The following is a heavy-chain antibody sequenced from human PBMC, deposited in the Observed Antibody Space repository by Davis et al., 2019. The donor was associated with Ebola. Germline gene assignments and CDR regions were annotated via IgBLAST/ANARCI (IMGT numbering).Heavy chain of an antibody. J-gene: IGHJ4*02. CDR3: TRDFDWDGGY. CDR1: GVTFSSHW. V-gene: IGHV3-74*01. CDR2: INSDGSRT. D-gene: IGHD3-16*01. Sequence: GESLKISCAASGVTFSSHWMHWFRPASGKGLLWVSRINSDGSRTSYADSVKGRFTISRDNAKNTLYLQMNSLRAEDTAVYYCTRDFDWDGGYWGQGTLVTVSS.